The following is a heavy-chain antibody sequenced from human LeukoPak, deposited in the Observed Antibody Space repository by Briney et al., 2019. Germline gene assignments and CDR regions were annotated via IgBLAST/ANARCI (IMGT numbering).Heavy chain of an antibody. Sequence: GGSLRLSCAASGFTFSDYYMSWIRQAPGKGLEWVSYISSSSSYTNYAESVKGRFTISRDNAKNSLYLQMSSLRAEDTAVYYCAARRGLVHFDYWGQGTLVTVSS. J-gene: IGHJ4*02. V-gene: IGHV3-11*06. D-gene: IGHD3-10*01. CDR2: ISSSSSYT. CDR3: AARRGLVHFDY. CDR1: GFTFSDYY.